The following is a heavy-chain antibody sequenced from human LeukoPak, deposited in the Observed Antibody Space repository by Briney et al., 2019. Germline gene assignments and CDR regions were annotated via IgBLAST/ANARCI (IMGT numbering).Heavy chain of an antibody. CDR1: GFTFSSYG. J-gene: IGHJ5*02. V-gene: IGHV3-30*02. CDR2: MRYDGSNK. Sequence: GGSLRLSCAASGFTFSSYGMHWVRQAPGKGLEWVAFMRYDGSNKYYADSVKGRFTISRDNSKNTLYLQMNSLRAEDTAVYYCAKYIAAAGSPYNWFDPWGQGTLVTVSS. CDR3: AKYIAAAGSPYNWFDP. D-gene: IGHD6-13*01.